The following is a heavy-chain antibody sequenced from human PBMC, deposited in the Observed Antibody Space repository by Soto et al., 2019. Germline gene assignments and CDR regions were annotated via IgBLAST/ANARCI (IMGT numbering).Heavy chain of an antibody. V-gene: IGHV4-34*01. D-gene: IGHD3-3*01. CDR2: INHSGST. CDR3: ARGASIKILGVVTRDFDY. Sequence: QVQLQQWGAGLLKPSETLSLTCAVYGGSFSGYYWSWIRQPPGKGLEWIGEINHSGSTNYNPSLNSRVTISVDASNTQFSLKLSSVTAADTAVYYCARGASIKILGVVTRDFDYRGKATLVTVSS. J-gene: IGHJ4*02. CDR1: GGSFSGYY.